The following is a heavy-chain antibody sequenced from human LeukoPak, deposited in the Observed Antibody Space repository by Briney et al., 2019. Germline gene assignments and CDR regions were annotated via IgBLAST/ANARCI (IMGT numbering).Heavy chain of an antibody. CDR2: INPNSGGT. CDR1: GYTFTGYY. J-gene: IGHJ4*02. V-gene: IGHV1-2*02. CDR3: AREGGYSSSWFDY. Sequence: ASVKVSCKAPGYTFTGYYMHWVRQAPGQGLEWMGWINPNSGGTNYAQKFQGRVTMTRDTSISTAYMELSRLRSDDTAVYYCAREGGYSSSWFDYWGQETLVTVSS. D-gene: IGHD6-13*01.